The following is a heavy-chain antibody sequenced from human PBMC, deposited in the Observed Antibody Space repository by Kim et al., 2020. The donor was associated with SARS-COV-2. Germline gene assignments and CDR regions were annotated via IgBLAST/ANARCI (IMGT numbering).Heavy chain of an antibody. V-gene: IGHV3-33*01. CDR2: IWYDGSNK. Sequence: GGSLRLSCAASGFTFSSYGMHWVRQAPGKGLEWVAVIWYDGSNKYYADSVKGRFTISRDNSKNTLYLQMNSLRAEDTAVYYCARDGGAVAGTYYGMDVWGQGTTVTVSS. CDR1: GFTFSSYG. D-gene: IGHD6-19*01. CDR3: ARDGGAVAGTYYGMDV. J-gene: IGHJ6*02.